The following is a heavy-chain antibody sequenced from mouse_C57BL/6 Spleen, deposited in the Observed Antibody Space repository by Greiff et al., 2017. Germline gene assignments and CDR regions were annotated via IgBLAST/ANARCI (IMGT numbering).Heavy chain of an antibody. D-gene: IGHD1-1*01. CDR2: ISSGGSYT. J-gene: IGHJ3*01. Sequence: DVMLVESGGDLVKPGGSLKLSCAASGFTFSSYGMSWVRQTPDKRLEWVATISSGGSYTYYPDSVKGRFTISRDNAKNTLYLQMSSLKSEDTAMYYCARPPGTTVVATRAWFAYWGQGTLVTVSA. CDR1: GFTFSSYG. CDR3: ARPPGTTVVATRAWFAY. V-gene: IGHV5-6*02.